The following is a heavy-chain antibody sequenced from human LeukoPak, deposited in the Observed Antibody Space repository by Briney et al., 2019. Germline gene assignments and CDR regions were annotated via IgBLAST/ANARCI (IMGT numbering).Heavy chain of an antibody. Sequence: GGSLRLSCAAPGFTFSSYAMTWVRQAPGKGLEWVSGISGSGESTYYADSVRGRFTISRDNSKNTLYLQMNSLRAEDTAVYYCSKGRTAYCSSTSCYTIDYWGQGTLVTVSS. CDR2: ISGSGEST. J-gene: IGHJ4*02. D-gene: IGHD2-2*02. CDR1: GFTFSSYA. V-gene: IGHV3-23*01. CDR3: SKGRTAYCSSTSCYTIDY.